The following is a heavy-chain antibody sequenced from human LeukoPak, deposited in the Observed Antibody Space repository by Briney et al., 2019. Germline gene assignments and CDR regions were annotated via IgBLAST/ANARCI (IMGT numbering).Heavy chain of an antibody. Sequence: GESLQISCKGSGDSFISHWIGWVRQMPGKGLEWMGIIYPGDSDSRYSPSFQGQVTISADKSISTAYLQWSSLKASDTAMYYCATMLLVAGGAFDMWGQGTMVTVSS. J-gene: IGHJ3*02. CDR2: IYPGDSDS. CDR1: GDSFISHW. CDR3: ATMLLVAGGAFDM. D-gene: IGHD6-19*01. V-gene: IGHV5-51*01.